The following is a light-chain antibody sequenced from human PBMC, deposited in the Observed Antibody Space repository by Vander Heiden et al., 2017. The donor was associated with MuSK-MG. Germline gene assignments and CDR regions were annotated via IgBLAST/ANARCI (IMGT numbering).Light chain of an antibody. CDR2: AAS. CDR1: QTISTY. Sequence: DIQMTQSPSSLSASVGDRVTITCRASQTISTYLNWYQQKPGKAPNLLIYAASSLQTGVPSRFSGSGSGTDFTLTISRLQPEDFATYYCQQRHSSPFTFGHRTKVDVK. CDR3: QQRHSSPFT. J-gene: IGKJ3*01. V-gene: IGKV1-39*01.